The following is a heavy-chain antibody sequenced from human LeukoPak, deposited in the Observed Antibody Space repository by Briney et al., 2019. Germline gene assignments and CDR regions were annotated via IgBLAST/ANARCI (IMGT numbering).Heavy chain of an antibody. J-gene: IGHJ1*01. CDR1: GYTFTSYY. D-gene: IGHD3-22*01. CDR3: AREGYYDSSGYFSDFQH. V-gene: IGHV1-46*01. CDR2: IHPNGGST. Sequence: ASVNVSCKASGYTFTSYYMHWVRQAPGQGLEWMGIIHPNGGSTSYAQMFQDRVTLTRDTSTSTVYMELSSLRSEDTAVYYCAREGYYDSSGYFSDFQHWGQGTLVTVSS.